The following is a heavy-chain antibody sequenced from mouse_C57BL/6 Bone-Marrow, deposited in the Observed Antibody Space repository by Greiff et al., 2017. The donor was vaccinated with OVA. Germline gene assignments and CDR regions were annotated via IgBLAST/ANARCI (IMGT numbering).Heavy chain of an antibody. V-gene: IGHV5-12*01. Sequence: EVKLVESGGGLVQPGGSLKLSCAASGFTFSDYYMYWVRQTPEKRLEWVAYISNGGGSTYYPDTVKGRFTISRDNAKNTLYLQMSRLKSEDTAMYYCASGARSRQLRPWFAYWGQGTLVTVSA. CDR1: GFTFSDYY. CDR3: ASGARSRQLRPWFAY. CDR2: ISNGGGST. D-gene: IGHD3-2*02. J-gene: IGHJ3*01.